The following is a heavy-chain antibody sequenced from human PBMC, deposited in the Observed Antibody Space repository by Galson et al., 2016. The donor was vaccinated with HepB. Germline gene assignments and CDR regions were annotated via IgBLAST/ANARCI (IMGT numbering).Heavy chain of an antibody. J-gene: IGHJ4*02. V-gene: IGHV4-31*03. Sequence: TLSLTCTVSGASIISGDYYWSWIRQLPGKGLEWIGHISDSDNTHDSPSLQSRLEISLDSSKNQFSLKLSSVTAADTAFFYCARGRALGQLSPSPFYFDSWGQGTLVTVSS. CDR3: ARGRALGQLSPSPFYFDS. CDR1: GASIISGDYY. CDR2: ISDSDNT. D-gene: IGHD3-16*02.